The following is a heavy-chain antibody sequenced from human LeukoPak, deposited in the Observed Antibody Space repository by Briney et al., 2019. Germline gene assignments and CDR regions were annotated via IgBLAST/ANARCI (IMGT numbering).Heavy chain of an antibody. D-gene: IGHD2-15*01. CDR1: GYSFTSYW. Sequence: GESLKISCKGSGYSFTSYWIGWVRQMPGKGLEWMGIIYPGDSDTRYSPSFQGQVTISADESISTAYLQWSSLKASDTAMYYCARGAQIYCSGGRCVLDYWGQGTLVTVSS. CDR2: IYPGDSDT. V-gene: IGHV5-51*01. CDR3: ARGAQIYCSGGRCVLDY. J-gene: IGHJ4*02.